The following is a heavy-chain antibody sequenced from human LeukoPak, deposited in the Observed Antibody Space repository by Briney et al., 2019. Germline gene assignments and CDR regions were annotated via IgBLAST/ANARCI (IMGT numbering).Heavy chain of an antibody. D-gene: IGHD3-3*01. CDR2: IICTGGST. CDR1: GFTFSSHA. J-gene: IGHJ4*02. Sequence: GGSLRLSRAASGFTFSSHAMSCVRQAPGKGLEWSAAIICTGGSTYYADSVKGRFTISRDNPKNTLYLQMNSLRPEDTAVYYCAKVEDGYFDYWGQGTLVTVSS. CDR3: AKVEDGYFDY. V-gene: IGHV3-23*01.